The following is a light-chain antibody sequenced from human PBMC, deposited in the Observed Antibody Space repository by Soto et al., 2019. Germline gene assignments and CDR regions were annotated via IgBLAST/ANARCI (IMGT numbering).Light chain of an antibody. CDR3: LQDYNYPRT. J-gene: IGKJ1*01. CDR2: AAS. V-gene: IGKV1-6*01. Sequence: IQMTQSPSSLSASVGDRITITCRASQSISRYLNWYQHKPGKAPKLLIYAASSLQSGVPSRFSGSGSGTDFTLTISTLQPEDFATYYCLQDYNYPRTFGQGTKVDIK. CDR1: QSISRY.